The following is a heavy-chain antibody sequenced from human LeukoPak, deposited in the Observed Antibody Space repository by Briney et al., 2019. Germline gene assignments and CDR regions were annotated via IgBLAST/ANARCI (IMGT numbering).Heavy chain of an antibody. J-gene: IGHJ4*02. V-gene: IGHV3-21*01. CDR2: ISSSSSYI. D-gene: IGHD2/OR15-2a*01. Sequence: GGSLRLSCAASGFTFSSYSMNGVRQAPGKGLEWVSSISSSSSYIYYADAVKGRFTISRENAKNSLYLQMNSLRAEDTAVYYCVRDDNRPDNGFDYWGQGTLVTVSS. CDR1: GFTFSSYS. CDR3: VRDDNRPDNGFDY.